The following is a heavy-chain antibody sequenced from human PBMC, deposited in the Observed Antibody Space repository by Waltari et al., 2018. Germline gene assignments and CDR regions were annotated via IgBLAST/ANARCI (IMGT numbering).Heavy chain of an antibody. J-gene: IGHJ4*02. CDR1: WFSFVYTP. CDR2: IDSGGGT. CDR3: ARPSGFSRHFDY. Sequence: VQLLETGGALMPPGASLRVSFVASWFSFVYTPFILVRRAPGKGREWVSTIDSGGGTYYADSVKGRFTISRDTSKDTLYLQLNRLTAEDTAVYYCARPSGFSRHFDYWGRGTLVTVSS. D-gene: IGHD3-22*01. V-gene: IGHV3-53*02.